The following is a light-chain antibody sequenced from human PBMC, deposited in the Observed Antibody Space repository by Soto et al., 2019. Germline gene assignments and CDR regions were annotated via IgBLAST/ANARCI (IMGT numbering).Light chain of an antibody. Sequence: QSALTQPASVSASPGQSITISCTGTSSDVGGYTFVSWYQQKPGKAPKLMIYDVSNRPSGVSNRFSGSKSGNTASLTISGLQAEDEADYYCSSFTGSSTVVFGGGTKVTVL. J-gene: IGLJ3*02. V-gene: IGLV2-14*01. CDR1: SSDVGGYTF. CDR3: SSFTGSSTVV. CDR2: DVS.